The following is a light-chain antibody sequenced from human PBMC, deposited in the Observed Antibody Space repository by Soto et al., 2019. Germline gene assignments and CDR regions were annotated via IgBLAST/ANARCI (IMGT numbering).Light chain of an antibody. J-gene: IGKJ4*01. V-gene: IGKV3-20*01. CDR3: QQYGGSPLT. Sequence: PGDTATLSCRASQSVPTDYLAWYQQKPGQAPSLLIYGASRRATGIPDRFRGSGSGTDFTLSIRLEPEDFAVYFCQQYGGSPLTFGGGTKVEI. CDR2: GAS. CDR1: QSVPTDY.